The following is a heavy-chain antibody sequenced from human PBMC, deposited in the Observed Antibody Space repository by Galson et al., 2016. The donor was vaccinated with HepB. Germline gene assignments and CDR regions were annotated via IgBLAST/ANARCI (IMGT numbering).Heavy chain of an antibody. V-gene: IGHV3-23*01. CDR1: GFTFSNHD. CDR3: VKDPNWESGC. J-gene: IGHJ4*02. Sequence: LRLSCAASGFTFSNHDMNWVRQAPGKGLEYVANINYRGESTSYADSVKGRFTISRDNSRNTLYLEMNSLRVEDTAVYYCVKDPNWESGCWGLGALVTVSS. CDR2: INYRGEST. D-gene: IGHD7-27*01.